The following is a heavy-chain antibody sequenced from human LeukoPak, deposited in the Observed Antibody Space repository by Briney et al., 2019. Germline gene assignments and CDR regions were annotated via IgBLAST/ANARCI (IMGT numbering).Heavy chain of an antibody. D-gene: IGHD6-6*01. CDR2: INPHNGGT. V-gene: IGHV1-2*02. CDR1: GITVTDYF. Sequence: ASVKVSCKASGITVTDYFIHWVRQAPGQGLEWMGWINPHNGGTNYAQKFQGRVTMTRDTSINTVYVDLTRLTSDDTAIYYCAGHSSSSDGWFDPWGQGTLVTVSS. J-gene: IGHJ5*02. CDR3: AGHSSSSDGWFDP.